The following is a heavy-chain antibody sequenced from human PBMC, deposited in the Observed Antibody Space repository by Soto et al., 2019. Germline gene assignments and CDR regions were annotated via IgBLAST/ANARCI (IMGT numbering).Heavy chain of an antibody. V-gene: IGHV3-23*01. J-gene: IGHJ5*02. Sequence: GSLRLSCAGSGSTFSDYAMNWVRQAPGKGLEWVSVSDNGIKTYYADSVKGRFTISRDNSKYTLYLQMNSLRAEDTAVYYCASRRGSSGWYRWFDPWGQGTLVTVSS. CDR2: SDNGIKT. CDR3: ASRRGSSGWYRWFDP. CDR1: GSTFSDYA. D-gene: IGHD6-19*01.